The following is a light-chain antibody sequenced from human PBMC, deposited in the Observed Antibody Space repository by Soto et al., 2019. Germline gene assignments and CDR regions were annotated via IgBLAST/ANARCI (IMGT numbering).Light chain of an antibody. CDR2: GNS. V-gene: IGLV1-40*01. CDR1: SSNIGAGYD. CDR3: QSYDSSLKV. Sequence: QSVLTQPPSVSGAPGQRATISCTGSSSNIGAGYDVHWYQQLPGTAPKLLIYGNSNRPSGVPDRFSGSKSGTSASLAITGLQAEGEADYYGQSYDSSLKVFGTGTKLTV. J-gene: IGLJ1*01.